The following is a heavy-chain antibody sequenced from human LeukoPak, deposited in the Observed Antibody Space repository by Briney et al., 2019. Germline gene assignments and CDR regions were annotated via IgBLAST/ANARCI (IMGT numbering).Heavy chain of an antibody. D-gene: IGHD5-24*01. V-gene: IGHV3-66*01. CDR2: IYSGGST. J-gene: IGHJ4*02. CDR3: ARERATLYYFDY. CDR1: GFTVSSSY. Sequence: GGSLRLSCAASGFTVSSSYMSWVRQAPGKGLEWVSVIYSGGSTYYADSVKGRFTISRDNSKNTLYLQMNSLRAEDTAVYYCARERATLYYFDYWGQGTLVTVSS.